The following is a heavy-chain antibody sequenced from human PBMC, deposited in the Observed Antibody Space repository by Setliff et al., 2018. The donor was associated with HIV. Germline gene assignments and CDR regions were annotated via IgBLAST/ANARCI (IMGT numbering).Heavy chain of an antibody. CDR1: GDSIGTYS. Sequence: SETLSLTCAVSGDSIGTYSWHWLRQPPGKGLEWIGYIYGSGSTGYNPSLTSRVTMSTDTPNNRFALKLTSVTAADTAVYYCARAYFGSGIYYWGQGTLVTVSS. CDR3: ARAYFGSGIYY. CDR2: IYGSGST. D-gene: IGHD3-10*01. J-gene: IGHJ4*02. V-gene: IGHV4-4*09.